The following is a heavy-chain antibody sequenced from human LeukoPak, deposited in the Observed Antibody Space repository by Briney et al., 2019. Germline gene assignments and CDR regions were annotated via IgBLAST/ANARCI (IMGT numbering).Heavy chain of an antibody. Sequence: HPGGSLRLSCAASGFTFSSYGMHWVRQAPGKGLEWVAVISYDGSNKYYADSVKGRFTISRDNSKNTLYLQMNSLRAEDTAVYYCAKDGIYDTPFDYWGQGTLVTVS. CDR3: AKDGIYDTPFDY. J-gene: IGHJ4*02. D-gene: IGHD1-26*01. CDR2: ISYDGSNK. V-gene: IGHV3-30*18. CDR1: GFTFSSYG.